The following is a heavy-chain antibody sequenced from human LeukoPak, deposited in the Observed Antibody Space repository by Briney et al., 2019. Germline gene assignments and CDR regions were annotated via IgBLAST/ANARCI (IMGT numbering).Heavy chain of an antibody. D-gene: IGHD3-9*01. CDR1: GFTFSSYG. CDR2: ISYDGSNK. J-gene: IGHJ4*02. V-gene: IGHV3-30*03. CDR3: ARDYGAHYDILTGYPNYFDY. Sequence: GGSLRLSCAASGFTFSSYGMHWVRQAPGKGLEWVAVISYDGSNKYYADSVKGRFTISRDNSKNTLYLQMNSLRAEDTAVYYCARDYGAHYDILTGYPNYFDYWGQGTLVTVSS.